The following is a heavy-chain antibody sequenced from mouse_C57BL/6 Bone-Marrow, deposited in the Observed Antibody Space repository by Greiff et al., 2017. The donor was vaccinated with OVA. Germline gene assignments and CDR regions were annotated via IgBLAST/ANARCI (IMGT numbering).Heavy chain of an antibody. V-gene: IGHV1-82*01. CDR1: GYAFSSSW. CDR2: IYPGDGDT. D-gene: IGHD2-4*01. Sequence: QVTLKVSGPELVKPGASVKISCKASGYAFSSSWMNWVKQRPGKGLEWIGRIYPGDGDTNYNGKFKGKATLTADKSSSTAYMQLSSLTSEDSAVYFCARYYDYDVGNYWGQGTTLTVSS. J-gene: IGHJ2*01. CDR3: ARYYDYDVGNY.